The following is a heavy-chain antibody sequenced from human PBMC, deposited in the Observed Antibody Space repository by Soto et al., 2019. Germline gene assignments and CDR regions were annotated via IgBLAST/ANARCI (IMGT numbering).Heavy chain of an antibody. CDR3: VRGIRQLDY. Sequence: EVLLLQSGGGLVQPGGSLRLSCAASGFTISSYAINWVRQAPGKGLEWVSSISTSGNSAYYADSVKGRFTISRDNARNTLYLQMNSLRAEDTAVYYCVRGIRQLDYWGQGILVTVST. CDR2: ISTSGNSA. CDR1: GFTISSYA. D-gene: IGHD2-21*01. V-gene: IGHV3-23*01. J-gene: IGHJ4*02.